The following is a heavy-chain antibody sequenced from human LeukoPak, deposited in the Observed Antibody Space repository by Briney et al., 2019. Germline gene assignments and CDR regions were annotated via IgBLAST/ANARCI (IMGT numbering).Heavy chain of an antibody. D-gene: IGHD3-22*01. Sequence: SETLSLTCTVSGGSISSYYWSWIRQPPGKGLEWIGYMYYSGSTNYNPSLKSRVTISADTSKNQFSLKLSSVTAADTAVYYCAGRSGYYPYYFDYWGQGTLVTVSS. CDR2: MYYSGST. V-gene: IGHV4-59*01. CDR3: AGRSGYYPYYFDY. CDR1: GGSISSYY. J-gene: IGHJ4*02.